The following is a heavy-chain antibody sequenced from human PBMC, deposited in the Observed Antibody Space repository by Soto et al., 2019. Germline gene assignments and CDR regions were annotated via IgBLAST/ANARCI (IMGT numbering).Heavy chain of an antibody. CDR2: ISAYNGNT. J-gene: IGHJ4*02. Sequence: ASVKVSCKASDYTFTSYGISWVRQAPGQGLEWMGWISAYNGNTKYAQKFQGRVTMTTDTSTSTAYMELRSLRSDDTAVYYCARDLAVAGVDYWGQGTLVTVSS. CDR1: DYTFTSYG. V-gene: IGHV1-18*01. CDR3: ARDLAVAGVDY. D-gene: IGHD6-19*01.